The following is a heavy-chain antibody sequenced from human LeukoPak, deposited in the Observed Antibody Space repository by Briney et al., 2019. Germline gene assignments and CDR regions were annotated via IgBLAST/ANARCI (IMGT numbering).Heavy chain of an antibody. D-gene: IGHD6-13*01. CDR1: GGSISSYY. CDR3: ARGTAAAGTFWFDP. CDR2: IYYSGST. V-gene: IGHV4-59*01. Sequence: SEPLSLTCTVSGGSISSYYWSWIRQPPGKGLEWIGYIYYSGSTNYNPSLKSRVTISVDTSKNQFSLKLSSVTAADTAVYYCARGTAAAGTFWFDPWGQGTLSPSPQ. J-gene: IGHJ5*02.